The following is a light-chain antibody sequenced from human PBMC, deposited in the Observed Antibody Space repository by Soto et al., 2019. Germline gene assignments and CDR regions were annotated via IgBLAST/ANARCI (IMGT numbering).Light chain of an antibody. Sequence: VVLKQSPGTLSFSPGERATLSCRASQSVIRNYLAWYQQKPGQAPRLLIYSTSSRATGVPDRLSGSGSGTEFTLTISRMEPEDYAVYYCQQYGSSGTFGHGTQVDIK. CDR3: QQYGSSGT. V-gene: IGKV3-20*01. J-gene: IGKJ1*01. CDR2: STS. CDR1: QSVIRNY.